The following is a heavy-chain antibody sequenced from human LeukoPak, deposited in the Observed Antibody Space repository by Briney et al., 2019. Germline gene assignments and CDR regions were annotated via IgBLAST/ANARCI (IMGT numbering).Heavy chain of an antibody. J-gene: IGHJ4*02. V-gene: IGHV1-46*01. D-gene: IGHD3-22*01. CDR2: INPSRGSP. CDR3: ARTCSYYYDSSGYDY. CDR1: GYTFTTYY. Sequence: ASVKVSCKTSGYTFTTYYLHWVRHAPLQALERMEMINPSRGSPNYAQKIQGRVTRTRDPSISTTYTERRRLRSDSTARYYSARTCSYYYDSSGYDYWGQGTLVTVSS.